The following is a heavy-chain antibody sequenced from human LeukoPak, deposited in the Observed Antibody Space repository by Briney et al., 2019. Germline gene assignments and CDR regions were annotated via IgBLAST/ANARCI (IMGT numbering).Heavy chain of an antibody. CDR3: ARVQWGYYFDY. J-gene: IGHJ4*02. CDR2: INHSGST. V-gene: IGHV4-34*01. Sequence: SETLSLTCAVYGGSFSGYYWSWIRQPPGKGLEWIGEINHSGSTNYNPSLKSRVTLSVDTSKNQFSLKLSSVTAADTAVYYCARVQWGYYFDYWGQGTLVTVSS. D-gene: IGHD1-26*01. CDR1: GGSFSGYY.